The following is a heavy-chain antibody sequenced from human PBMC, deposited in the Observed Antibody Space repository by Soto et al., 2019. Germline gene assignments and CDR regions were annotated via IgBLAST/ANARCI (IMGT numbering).Heavy chain of an antibody. Sequence: VQLVESGGGLIQPGGSLRLSCAASGFTVSNNHMTWVRQAAGKGLELVSFVHGGGSTSYADSVKGRFTISRDNSKNTLYLQMDRLRDEDPAIYYCAGRLTTAASLDYWGRGTLVTVSS. CDR3: AGRLTTAASLDY. J-gene: IGHJ4*02. CDR1: GFTVSNNH. V-gene: IGHV3-53*01. D-gene: IGHD3-16*01. CDR2: VHGGGST.